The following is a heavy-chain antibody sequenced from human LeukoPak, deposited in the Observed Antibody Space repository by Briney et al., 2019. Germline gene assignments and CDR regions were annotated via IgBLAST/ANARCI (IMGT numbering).Heavy chain of an antibody. V-gene: IGHV3-66*01. Sequence: GGSLRLSCAASGFALTSYTMSWVRQAPRKGLEWVSVIYSGGSTYYADSVKGRFTISRDNSKNTLYLQMNSLRAEDTAVYYCASPARSGYEPLWGQGTLVTVSS. D-gene: IGHD5-12*01. CDR3: ASPARSGYEPL. CDR1: GFALTSYT. J-gene: IGHJ4*02. CDR2: IYSGGST.